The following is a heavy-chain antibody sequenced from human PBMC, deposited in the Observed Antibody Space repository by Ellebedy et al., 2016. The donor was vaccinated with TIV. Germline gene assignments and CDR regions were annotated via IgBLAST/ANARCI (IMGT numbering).Heavy chain of an antibody. D-gene: IGHD2-15*01. CDR3: AREMGYCSGGSCYARLYYYNGMDV. CDR1: GFTFSSYG. Sequence: GESLKISCAASGFTFSSYGMNWVRQAPGKGLEWVAVIWYDGSNKYYADSVKGRFTIASDNSNNTLYLQMNSLRAEETAVYYGAREMGYCSGGSCYARLYYYNGMDVWGQGTTVTVSS. CDR2: IWYDGSNK. J-gene: IGHJ6*02. V-gene: IGHV3-33*08.